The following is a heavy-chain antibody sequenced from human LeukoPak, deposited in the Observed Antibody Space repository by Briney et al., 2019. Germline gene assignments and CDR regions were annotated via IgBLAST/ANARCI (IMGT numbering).Heavy chain of an antibody. CDR1: GGSISSGGYY. D-gene: IGHD6-19*01. V-gene: IGHV4-31*03. CDR3: ARLIAVAGIKAFDI. Sequence: SQTLSLTCTVSGGSISSGGYYWSWIRQHPGKGLEWIGYIYYSGSTYYNPSLKSRVTISVDTSKNQFSLKPSSVTAADTAVYYCARLIAVAGIKAFDIWGQGTMVTVSS. J-gene: IGHJ3*02. CDR2: IYYSGST.